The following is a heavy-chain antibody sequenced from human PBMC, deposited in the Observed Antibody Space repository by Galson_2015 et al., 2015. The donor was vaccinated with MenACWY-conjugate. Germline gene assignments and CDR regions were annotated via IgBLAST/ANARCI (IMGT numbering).Heavy chain of an antibody. J-gene: IGHJ4*02. Sequence: SLRLSCAASGFTFKTYAFHWVRQAPGKGLEWVAVISSDGNNKHYAYSVKGRFTISRDNSKSTLFLQMNSLRPEDTAVFYCARDRGGLKWFGDLYYFDNWGQGTLVTVSS. CDR2: ISSDGNNK. CDR3: ARDRGGLKWFGDLYYFDN. D-gene: IGHD3-10*01. V-gene: IGHV3-30*04. CDR1: GFTFKTYA.